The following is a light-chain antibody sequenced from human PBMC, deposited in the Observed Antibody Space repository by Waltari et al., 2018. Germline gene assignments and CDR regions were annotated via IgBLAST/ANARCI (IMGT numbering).Light chain of an antibody. CDR2: GAS. Sequence: IVMTQSPATLSVSPGERATLSCRASQSVGGNLAWYQQKPGQAPRLIIYGASTWVTGLPARFSGSGSETEFTLTISSVQSEDFAVYYCQQYNDWPLYTFGQGTKLEIK. CDR1: QSVGGN. CDR3: QQYNDWPLYT. J-gene: IGKJ2*01. V-gene: IGKV3-15*01.